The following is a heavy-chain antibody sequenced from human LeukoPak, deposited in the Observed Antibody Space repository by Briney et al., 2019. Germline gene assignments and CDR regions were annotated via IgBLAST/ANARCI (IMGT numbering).Heavy chain of an antibody. CDR2: IYSGGRT. V-gene: IGHV3-66*01. Sequence: GGSLRLSCAASGFSFSVYWMHWVRQAPGKGLEWVSVIYSGGRTEYADSVKGRFTISRDSSKNTLYLQMNSLTAEDTAVYYCARGEYGSGSYHIDYWGQGTLVTVSS. D-gene: IGHD3-10*01. CDR3: ARGEYGSGSYHIDY. J-gene: IGHJ4*02. CDR1: GFSFSVYW.